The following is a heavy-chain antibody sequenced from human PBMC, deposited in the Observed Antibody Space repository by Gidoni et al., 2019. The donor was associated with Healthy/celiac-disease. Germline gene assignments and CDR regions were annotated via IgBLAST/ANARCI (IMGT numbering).Heavy chain of an antibody. CDR3: ARGVSGAYYYYGMDV. CDR2: RSYDGSNK. Sequence: QVQLVESGGGVVQPGRSLRLSCAASGFTFSSYAMHWVRQAPGKGLEWVAVRSYDGSNKYYADTVKGRFTISRDNSKNTLYLQMNSLRAEDTAVYYCARGVSGAYYYYGMDVWGKGTTVTVSS. V-gene: IGHV3-30-3*01. CDR1: GFTFSSYA. J-gene: IGHJ6*04.